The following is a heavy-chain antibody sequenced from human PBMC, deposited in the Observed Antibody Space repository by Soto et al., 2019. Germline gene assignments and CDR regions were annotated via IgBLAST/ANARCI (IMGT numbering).Heavy chain of an antibody. D-gene: IGHD1-1*01. Sequence: QVQLVQSGPEVKKPGSSVKVSCKASGGTFSRYAINWVRQAPGQGLEWMGGITPMFGKPNYAQKFQGRVTITADESTSTGYMELRSLRSDDTAVYYCAKDSDLAYKPQWFDPWGQGTLVTVSS. J-gene: IGHJ5*02. CDR3: AKDSDLAYKPQWFDP. V-gene: IGHV1-69*01. CDR2: ITPMFGKP. CDR1: GGTFSRYA.